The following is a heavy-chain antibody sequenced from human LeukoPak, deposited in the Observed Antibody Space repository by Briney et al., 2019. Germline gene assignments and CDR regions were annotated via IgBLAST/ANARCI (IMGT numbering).Heavy chain of an antibody. CDR2: INWNGDGT. V-gene: IGHV3-20*03. J-gene: IGHJ6*03. CDR1: GFTFDDYG. Sequence: GGSLRLSFAASGFTFDDYGMSWVRQAPGKGLEWVSSINWNGDGTGYAQSVKGRFTISRDNAKNSLYLQMNSLRAEDTALYYCARVPVMDFYYYSYMDVWGKGTTVTVSS. D-gene: IGHD2-8*01. CDR3: ARVPVMDFYYYSYMDV.